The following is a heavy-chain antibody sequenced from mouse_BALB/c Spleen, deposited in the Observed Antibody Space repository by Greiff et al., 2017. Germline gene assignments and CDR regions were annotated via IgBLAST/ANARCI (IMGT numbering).Heavy chain of an antibody. Sequence: EVQLKESGAELVRSGASVKLSCTASGFNIKDYYMHWVKQRPEQGLEWIGWIDPENGDTEYAPKFQGKATMTADTSSNTAYLQLSSLTSEDTAVYYCNARTTGYAMDYWGQGTSVTVSS. J-gene: IGHJ4*01. CDR2: IDPENGDT. V-gene: IGHV14-4*02. CDR1: GFNIKDYY. CDR3: NARTTGYAMDY. D-gene: IGHD2-12*01.